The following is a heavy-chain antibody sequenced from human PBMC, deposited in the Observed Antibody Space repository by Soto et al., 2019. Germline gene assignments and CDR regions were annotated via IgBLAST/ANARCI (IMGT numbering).Heavy chain of an antibody. V-gene: IGHV3-23*01. Sequence: DVQLLESGGGLVQPGGSLRLSCAASGFTFRSYAMSWVRQAPGKGLEWVSGISGSGISTHYADSVKGRFTVSRDNSKNTLSLQMNSLGAEDTAVYNCAREPVGPDWYFDLWGRGTLVTVSS. CDR1: GFTFRSYA. CDR3: AREPVGPDWYFDL. J-gene: IGHJ2*01. CDR2: ISGSGIST.